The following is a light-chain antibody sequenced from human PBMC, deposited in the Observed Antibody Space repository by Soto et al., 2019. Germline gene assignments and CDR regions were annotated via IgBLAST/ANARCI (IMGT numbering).Light chain of an antibody. V-gene: IGKV1-5*03. CDR1: QRIISW. CDR2: KAS. Sequence: IHMTQSPSTLSASVGDRVTITCRASQRIISWLAWYQEKPGKAPKLLIYKASSLESGVPSRFSGSGSGTEFTLTISSLQPDDFATYYCQQYNSYSWTFGQGTKVDIK. CDR3: QQYNSYSWT. J-gene: IGKJ1*01.